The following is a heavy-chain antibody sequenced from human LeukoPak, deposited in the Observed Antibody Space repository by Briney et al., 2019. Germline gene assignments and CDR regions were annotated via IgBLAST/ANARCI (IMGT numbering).Heavy chain of an antibody. Sequence: ASVKVSCKASGYTFTSYYMHWVRQVPGQGLEWMGIINPSGGSTSYAQKFQGRVTMTRDTSTSTVYMELSSLRSEDTAVYYCARDGRVAGTGENWFDPWGQGTLVTVSS. V-gene: IGHV1-46*01. D-gene: IGHD6-19*01. CDR2: INPSGGST. J-gene: IGHJ5*02. CDR1: GYTFTSYY. CDR3: ARDGRVAGTGENWFDP.